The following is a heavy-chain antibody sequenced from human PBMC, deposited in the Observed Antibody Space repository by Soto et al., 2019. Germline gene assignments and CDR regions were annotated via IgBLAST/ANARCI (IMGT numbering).Heavy chain of an antibody. V-gene: IGHV3-7*01. CDR2: IKQDGSEK. D-gene: IGHD5-12*01. Sequence: PGGSLRLSCAASGFTFSSYWMSWVRQAPGKGLEWVANIKQDGSEKYYVDSVKGRFTISRDNAKNSLYLQMNSLRAEDTAVYYCARDPLTVATIEFDYWGQGTLVTVSS. CDR1: GFTFSSYW. CDR3: ARDPLTVATIEFDY. J-gene: IGHJ4*02.